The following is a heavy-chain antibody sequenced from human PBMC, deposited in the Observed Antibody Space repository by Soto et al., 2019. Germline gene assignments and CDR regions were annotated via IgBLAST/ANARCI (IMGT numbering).Heavy chain of an antibody. CDR1: GFTFSSYE. V-gene: IGHV3-48*03. CDR2: ISSSGSTI. J-gene: IGHJ4*02. D-gene: IGHD2-2*01. CDR3: AREYCTSCSAFDY. Sequence: GGSLRLSCAASGFTFSSYEMNWVRQAPGKGLEWVSYISSSGSTIYYADSVKGRFTISRDNAKNSLYLQMNSLRAEDTAVYYCAREYCTSCSAFDYWGQGTLVTVSS.